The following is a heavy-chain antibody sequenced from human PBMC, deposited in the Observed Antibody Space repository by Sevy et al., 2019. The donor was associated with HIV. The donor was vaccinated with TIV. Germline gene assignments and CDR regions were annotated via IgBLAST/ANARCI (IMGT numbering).Heavy chain of an antibody. V-gene: IGHV3-23*01. D-gene: IGHD3-22*01. J-gene: IGHJ4*02. CDR3: AKEGPGYNYDSSGYFPS. Sequence: GESLKISCKPSGFTFANYAMNWVRQAPGKGLEWVSTIYGTGGVTYYADSVKGRFTISRDNSKNTLYLQMNSLRAEDTAVYYCAKEGPGYNYDSSGYFPSWGQGTLVTVSS. CDR1: GFTFANYA. CDR2: IYGTGGVT.